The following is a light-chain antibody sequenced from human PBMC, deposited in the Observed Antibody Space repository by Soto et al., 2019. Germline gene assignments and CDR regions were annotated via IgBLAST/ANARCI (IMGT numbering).Light chain of an antibody. CDR1: QGIKNY. V-gene: IGKV1-27*01. CDR3: QSRHSIQTA. J-gene: IGKJ1*01. Sequence: QVNKYLVALSASVDDRVTINCRASQGIKNYLAWYQQKPGEIPKLLLYAASTLEAGIPPRFSGSGSGTDFSLTSSGRQPAASSNYVRQSRHSIQTAFGHASKVDI. CDR2: AAS.